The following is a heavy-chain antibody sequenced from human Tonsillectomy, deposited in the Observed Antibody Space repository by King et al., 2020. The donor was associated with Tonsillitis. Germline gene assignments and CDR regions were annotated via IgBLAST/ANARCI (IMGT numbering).Heavy chain of an antibody. J-gene: IGHJ2*01. Sequence: QLQESGPGLVKPSETLSLTCTVSRGSISTTSDYWGWIRQPPGKGLEWIGSIYYSGSTYYNPSLKSRVTISVDTSKNQFSLNLSSVTAADTAVYYCARHEGSGYFRPEWYFDLWGRGTLVTVSS. V-gene: IGHV4-39*01. D-gene: IGHD3-10*01. CDR1: RGSISTTSDY. CDR3: ARHEGSGYFRPEWYFDL. CDR2: IYYSGST.